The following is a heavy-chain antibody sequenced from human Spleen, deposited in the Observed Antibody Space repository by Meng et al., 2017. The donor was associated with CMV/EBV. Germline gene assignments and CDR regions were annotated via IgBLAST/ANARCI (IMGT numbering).Heavy chain of an antibody. D-gene: IGHD3-10*01. CDR1: GGSTRSSSYY. J-gene: IGHJ6*02. Sequence: SETLSLTCTVSGGSTRSSSYYWGWIRQPPGKGLEWIGSIYYSGSTNYNPSLKSRVTISIDTSKNQFSMKLSSVTAADTAVYYCARVRSLSLIRGLIYHYYGMDVWGQGTTVTVSS. V-gene: IGHV4-39*07. CDR3: ARVRSLSLIRGLIYHYYGMDV. CDR2: IYYSGST.